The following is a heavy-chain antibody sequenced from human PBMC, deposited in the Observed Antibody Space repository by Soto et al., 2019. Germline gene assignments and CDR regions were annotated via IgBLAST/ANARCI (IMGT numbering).Heavy chain of an antibody. CDR2: LYNAGST. Sequence: SETLSLTCTVSGGSISRYYWSWIRQPPGKGLEWIGYLYNAGSTIYNPYLKSRVTISVDMSQNQFSLNLNYATAADTAVYYCARDLWGYCGTDCYPLDVWGQGTTVTVS. CDR1: GGSISRYY. CDR3: ARDLWGYCGTDCYPLDV. V-gene: IGHV4-59*01. D-gene: IGHD2-21*02. J-gene: IGHJ6*02.